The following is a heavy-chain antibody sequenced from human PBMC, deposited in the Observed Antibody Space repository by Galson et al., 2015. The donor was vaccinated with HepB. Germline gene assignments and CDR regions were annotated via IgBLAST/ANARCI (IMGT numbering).Heavy chain of an antibody. Sequence: SCAASGFTFSSYSMNWVRQAPGKGLEWVSSISSSSSYIYYADSVKGRFTISRDNAKNSLYLQMNSLRAEDTAVYYCARGEDYYDSSGYYDAFDIWGQGTMVTVSS. V-gene: IGHV3-21*01. CDR1: GFTFSSYS. J-gene: IGHJ3*02. CDR2: ISSSSSYI. CDR3: ARGEDYYDSSGYYDAFDI. D-gene: IGHD3-22*01.